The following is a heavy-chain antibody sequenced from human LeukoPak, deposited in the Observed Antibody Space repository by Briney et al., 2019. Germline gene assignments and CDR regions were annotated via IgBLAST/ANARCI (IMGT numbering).Heavy chain of an antibody. CDR2: INSDGSST. V-gene: IGHV3-74*01. Sequence: GGSLRLSCAASGFTFSSYWMHWVRQAPGKGLVWVSRINSDGSSTSYADSVKGRFTISRDNAKNTLYLQMNILRAEDTAVYYCAREDSGYYVGPFDYWGQGTLVTVSS. CDR1: GFTFSSYW. J-gene: IGHJ4*02. D-gene: IGHD3-22*01. CDR3: AREDSGYYVGPFDY.